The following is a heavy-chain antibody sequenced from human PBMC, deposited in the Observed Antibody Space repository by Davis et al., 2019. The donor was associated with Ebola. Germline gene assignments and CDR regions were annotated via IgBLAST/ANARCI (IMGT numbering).Heavy chain of an antibody. CDR1: GGSTSSYY. Sequence: SETLSLTCTVSGGSTSSYYWSWIRQPPGKGLEWIGYIYYSGSTNYNPSLKSRVTISVDTSKNQFSLKLSSVTAADTAVYYCARGGRGAFDIWGQGKMVTVSS. D-gene: IGHD3/OR15-3a*01. J-gene: IGHJ3*02. CDR2: IYYSGST. V-gene: IGHV4-59*01. CDR3: ARGGRGAFDI.